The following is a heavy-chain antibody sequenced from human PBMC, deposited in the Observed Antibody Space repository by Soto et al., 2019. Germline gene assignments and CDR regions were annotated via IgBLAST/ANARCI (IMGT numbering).Heavy chain of an antibody. CDR3: ARSRDGYSFYFYYGMDG. V-gene: IGHV3-30*03. D-gene: IGHD4-4*01. J-gene: IGHJ6*02. CDR1: GFTFTSYG. CDR2: ILHDGSAE. Sequence: GGSLRLSCAASGFTFTSYGMHWVRQAPGKGLEWMALILHDGSAEYYADSVKGRFPISRDNSKNTLSLQMNSLRAEDTAVYYCARSRDGYSFYFYYGMDGWGQGTTVTVSS.